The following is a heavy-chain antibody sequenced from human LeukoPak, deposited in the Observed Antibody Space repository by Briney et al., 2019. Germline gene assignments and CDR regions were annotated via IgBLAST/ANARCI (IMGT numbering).Heavy chain of an antibody. D-gene: IGHD1-26*01. Sequence: GGSLRLSCAASGFTFSKYSMNWVRQAPGKGLEWVSSISTSSTYIYYADSMKGRFTVSRDNANKSLYLQMSSLRAEDTAVYYCARAKTSGSYLYDYWGQGTLVTVSS. CDR2: ISTSSTYI. CDR3: ARAKTSGSYLYDY. V-gene: IGHV3-21*01. CDR1: GFTFSKYS. J-gene: IGHJ4*02.